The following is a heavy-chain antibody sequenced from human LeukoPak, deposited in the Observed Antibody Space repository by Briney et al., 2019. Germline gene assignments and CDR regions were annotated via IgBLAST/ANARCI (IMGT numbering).Heavy chain of an antibody. CDR1: GFIFRDSV. V-gene: IGHV3-23*01. J-gene: IGHJ4*02. Sequence: GGSLRLSCAASGFIFRDSVMSWVRQTPGKGLEWVSSISGSDGSTYYADSVKGRLTISRDNSKNMLYLQMTSLRAEDTAIYYCAKNRDGYNPAFDYWGQETLVTVSS. D-gene: IGHD5-24*01. CDR3: AKNRDGYNPAFDY. CDR2: ISGSDGST.